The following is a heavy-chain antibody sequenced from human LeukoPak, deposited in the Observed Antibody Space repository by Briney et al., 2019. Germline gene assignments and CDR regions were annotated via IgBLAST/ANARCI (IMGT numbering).Heavy chain of an antibody. CDR3: ARTSTGGSDYDILTGYYNRRGAFDY. Sequence: PGGSLRLSCAASGFTFSDYYMSWIRQAPGKGLEWVSYISSSGSTIYYADSVKCRLTISRDNAKNSLYLQMNSLRAEDTAVYYCARTSTGGSDYDILTGYYNRRGAFDYWGQGTLVTVSS. CDR1: GFTFSDYY. D-gene: IGHD3-9*01. J-gene: IGHJ4*02. V-gene: IGHV3-11*01. CDR2: ISSSGSTI.